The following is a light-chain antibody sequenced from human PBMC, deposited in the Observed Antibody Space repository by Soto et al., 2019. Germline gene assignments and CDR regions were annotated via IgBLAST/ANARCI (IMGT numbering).Light chain of an antibody. CDR3: QQSYSTPRT. CDR2: AAS. CDR1: QSISSY. J-gene: IGKJ2*01. Sequence: DIQMTQSPSSLSASVGDRVTITCRASQSISSYLNWYQQKPGKAPKLLIYAASSVQSGVPSRFSGSGSGTDFTLTISSLQPEDVATYYCQQSYSTPRTFGQGTKLEIK. V-gene: IGKV1-39*01.